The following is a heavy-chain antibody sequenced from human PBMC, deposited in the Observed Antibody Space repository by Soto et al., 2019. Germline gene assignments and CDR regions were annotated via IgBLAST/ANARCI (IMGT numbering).Heavy chain of an antibody. Sequence: GGSLRLSCAASGFTFSSYAMKWVRQAPGKGLEWVSGISASGGSTYYADSVKGRFTISRDNSKNTLYLQMNSLRGEDTAVYYCAKAGEQQLVKCWFDPWGQGTLVTVSS. J-gene: IGHJ5*02. CDR2: ISASGGST. V-gene: IGHV3-23*01. D-gene: IGHD6-13*01. CDR3: AKAGEQQLVKCWFDP. CDR1: GFTFSSYA.